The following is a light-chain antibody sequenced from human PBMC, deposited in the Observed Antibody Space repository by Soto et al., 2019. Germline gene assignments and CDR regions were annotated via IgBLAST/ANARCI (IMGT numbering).Light chain of an antibody. V-gene: IGKV3-15*01. CDR2: GAS. J-gene: IGKJ1*01. Sequence: EIVLTQSPGTLSLSPGERATLSFRAGQSVSSSYLAWYQQKPGQAPRLLIYGASTRATDIPARFSGSGSGTESTLTISSLQSEDFAVYYCQQYNYWPTFGQGTKVDIK. CDR1: QSVSSSY. CDR3: QQYNYWPT.